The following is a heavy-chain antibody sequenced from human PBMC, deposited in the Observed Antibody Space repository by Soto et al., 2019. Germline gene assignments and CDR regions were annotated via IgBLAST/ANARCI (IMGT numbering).Heavy chain of an antibody. CDR1: GFTFSSYA. D-gene: IGHD3-22*01. Sequence: GGSLRLSCAASGFTFSSYAMSWVRQAPGKGLEWVSAISGSGGSTYYADSVKGRFTISRDNSKNTLYLQMNSLRAEDTAVYYCAKRLGLTYYYDSSGYYPLDYWGQGTLVTVSS. J-gene: IGHJ4*02. CDR2: ISGSGGST. CDR3: AKRLGLTYYYDSSGYYPLDY. V-gene: IGHV3-23*01.